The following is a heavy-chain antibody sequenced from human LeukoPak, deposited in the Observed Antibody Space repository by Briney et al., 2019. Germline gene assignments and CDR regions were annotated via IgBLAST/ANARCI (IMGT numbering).Heavy chain of an antibody. CDR2: INHSGST. D-gene: IGHD5-24*01. CDR3: ARGVRWLQPLSW. J-gene: IGHJ4*02. Sequence: SETLSLTCAVYGGSFSGYYWCWIRQPPGKGLEWIGEINHSGSTNYNPSLKSRVTISVDTSKNQFSLKLSSVTAADTAVYYCARGVRWLQPLSWWGQGTLVTVSS. V-gene: IGHV4-34*01. CDR1: GGSFSGYY.